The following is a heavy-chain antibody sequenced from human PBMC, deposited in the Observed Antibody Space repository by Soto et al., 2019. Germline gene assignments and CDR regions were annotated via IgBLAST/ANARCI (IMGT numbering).Heavy chain of an antibody. CDR2: ISYDVSNK. D-gene: IGHD3-10*01. J-gene: IGHJ4*02. V-gene: IGHV3-30-3*01. CDR1: GFTFSSYA. Sequence: PGGSLRLSCAASGFTFSSYAMHWVRHAPGKGLEWVAVISYDVSNKYYSYSVKGRFTIPRDNSKNTLYLQMNSLRAEDRAVYYCARAPDLLGLGESIDYWGQGTLVTVSS. CDR3: ARAPDLLGLGESIDY.